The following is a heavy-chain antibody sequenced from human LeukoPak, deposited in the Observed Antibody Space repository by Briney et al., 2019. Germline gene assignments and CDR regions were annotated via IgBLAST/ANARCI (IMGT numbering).Heavy chain of an antibody. Sequence: GGSLRLSCAAFGFTFSSYWMSWVRQAPGKGLEWVANIKQDGSEKYYVDSVKGRFTISRDNAKNSLYLQMNSLRAEDTAVYYCARDDSYGPLDYWGQGTLVTVSS. D-gene: IGHD5-18*01. J-gene: IGHJ4*02. CDR2: IKQDGSEK. V-gene: IGHV3-7*01. CDR1: GFTFSSYW. CDR3: ARDDSYGPLDY.